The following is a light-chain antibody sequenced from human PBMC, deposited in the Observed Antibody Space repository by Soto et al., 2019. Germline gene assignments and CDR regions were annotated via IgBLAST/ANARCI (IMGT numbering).Light chain of an antibody. CDR3: RRYNAFSQT. Sequence: DIQMTQSPSTLSASVGDRVTITCRASQSINSWVAWFQQKPGKAPKVLIYDASTLESGVPSRFSGSGSGTEFTLTIDRLQPDDVATFYCRRYNAFSQTFCQGTKVEI. J-gene: IGKJ1*01. CDR2: DAS. CDR1: QSINSW. V-gene: IGKV1-5*01.